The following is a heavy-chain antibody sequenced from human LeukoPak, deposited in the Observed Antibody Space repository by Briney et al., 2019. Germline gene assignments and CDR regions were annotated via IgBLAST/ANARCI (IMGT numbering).Heavy chain of an antibody. V-gene: IGHV3-23*01. Sequence: GGSLRLSCAASGFTFSSYAMSWVRQAPGKGLEWVSATSGPGGSRDYADSVKGRFTISRDNSKNTLYLQMNSLRAEDTAIYYCAKEVGLVSAPLYYFDLWGQGTLVTVSS. CDR3: AKEVGLVSAPLYYFDL. CDR2: TSGPGGSR. CDR1: GFTFSSYA. D-gene: IGHD6-6*01. J-gene: IGHJ4*02.